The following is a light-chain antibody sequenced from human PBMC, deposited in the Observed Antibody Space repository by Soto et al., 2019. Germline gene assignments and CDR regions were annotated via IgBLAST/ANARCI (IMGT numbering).Light chain of an antibody. CDR1: QSISSY. CDR3: QQRYNRYT. V-gene: IGKV3-11*01. CDR2: DAS. J-gene: IGKJ2*01. Sequence: EIVLTQSPATLSLSPGERATLSCRASQSISSYLAWFQQKPGQAPRLLIYDASSSATGIPARFSGSGSGTDFTLTISSVESEDSAAYYCQQRYNRYTFGQGTKLEIK.